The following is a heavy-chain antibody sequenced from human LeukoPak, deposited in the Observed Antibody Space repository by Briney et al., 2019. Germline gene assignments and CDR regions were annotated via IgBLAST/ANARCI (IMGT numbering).Heavy chain of an antibody. CDR1: GYTFTGYY. CDR2: INPNSGGT. D-gene: IGHD3-10*01. V-gene: IGHV1-2*04. Sequence: ASVKVSCKASGYTFTGYYMHWVRQAPGQGLEWMGWINPNSGGTNYAQKFQGWVTMTRDTSISTAYMELSRLRSDDTAVYYCARESMVRGVITNPYYYYGMDVWGQGTTVTVSS. CDR3: ARESMVRGVITNPYYYYGMDV. J-gene: IGHJ6*02.